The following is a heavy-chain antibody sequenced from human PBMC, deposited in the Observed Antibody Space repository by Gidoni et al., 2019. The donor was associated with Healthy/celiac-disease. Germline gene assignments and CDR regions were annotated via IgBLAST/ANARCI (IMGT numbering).Heavy chain of an antibody. D-gene: IGHD3-10*01. V-gene: IGHV3-23*01. CDR3: ARNPFYYGSGSYAFDI. CDR2: ISGRGCST. Sequence: EVQLLESGGGLVQPGGSLRLSCAASGFTFSSYAMSWVRQAPGKGLEWVSAISGRGCSTYYADSVKGRFTISRDNSKNTLYLQMNSLRAEDTVVYYCARNPFYYGSGSYAFDIWGQGTMVTVSS. J-gene: IGHJ3*02. CDR1: GFTFSSYA.